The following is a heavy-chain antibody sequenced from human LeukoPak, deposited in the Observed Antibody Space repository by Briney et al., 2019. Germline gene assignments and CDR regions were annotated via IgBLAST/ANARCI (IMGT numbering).Heavy chain of an antibody. V-gene: IGHV4-30-4*01. CDR3: ARVVRDSGYGGWFDP. D-gene: IGHD5-12*01. CDR2: IYYSGST. Sequence: SETLSLTCTVSGGSISSGDYYWSWIRQPPGKGLEWIGYIYYSGSTYYNPFLKSRVTISVDTSKNQFSLKLSSVTAADTAVYYCARVVRDSGYGGWFDPWGQGTLVTVSS. J-gene: IGHJ5*02. CDR1: GGSISSGDYY.